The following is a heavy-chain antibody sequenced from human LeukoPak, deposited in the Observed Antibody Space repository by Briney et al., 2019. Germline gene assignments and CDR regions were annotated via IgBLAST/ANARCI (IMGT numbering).Heavy chain of an antibody. J-gene: IGHJ3*02. Sequence: SETLSLTCTVSGGSISSYYWSWIRQPPGKGLEWMGYIYYSESTNYNPSLKSRVTISVDTSKNQFSLKLSSVTAADTAVYYCGKDQRPSSWFDAFDIWGQGTMVTVSS. CDR3: GKDQRPSSWFDAFDI. V-gene: IGHV4-59*01. D-gene: IGHD6-13*01. CDR2: IYYSEST. CDR1: GGSISSYY.